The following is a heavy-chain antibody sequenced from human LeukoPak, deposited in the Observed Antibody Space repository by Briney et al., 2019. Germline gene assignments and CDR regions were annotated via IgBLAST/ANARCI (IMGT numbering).Heavy chain of an antibody. CDR1: GFTFSSYG. D-gene: IGHD6-13*01. J-gene: IGHJ4*02. CDR3: ARDAGHFDY. CDR2: ISYDGSNK. Sequence: PGGSLRLSCAASGFTFSSYGMHWVRQAPGKGLEWVAVISYDGSNKYYADSVKGRFTISRDNSKNTLYLQMNSLGAEDTAVYYCARDAGHFDYWGQGTLVTVSS. V-gene: IGHV3-30*03.